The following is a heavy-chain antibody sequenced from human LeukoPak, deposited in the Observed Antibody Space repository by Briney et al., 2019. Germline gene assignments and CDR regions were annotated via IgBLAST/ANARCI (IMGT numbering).Heavy chain of an antibody. CDR3: AKVYDSSGYYYGD. V-gene: IGHV3-23*01. D-gene: IGHD3-22*01. J-gene: IGHJ4*02. Sequence: AGGSLAVSCAAPGFTFSSYGMTWVRQAPGKGLEWVSIISGSSGNKYGADSVKGRFTISRDNSKNTLYLQMNSLRAEDTAVYYCAKVYDSSGYYYGDWGQGTLVTVSS. CDR2: ISGSSGNK. CDR1: GFTFSSYG.